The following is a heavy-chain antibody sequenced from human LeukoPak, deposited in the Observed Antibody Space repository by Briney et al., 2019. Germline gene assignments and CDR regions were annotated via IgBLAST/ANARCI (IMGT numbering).Heavy chain of an antibody. CDR2: ISPTGSTT. CDR3: ANKGASGWRFDY. D-gene: IGHD6-19*01. Sequence: SGGSLRLSCTASGFSFSGHWMHWARQLPGKGLVWVSRISPTGSTTSYADSVKGRFTISRDNSKNALFLQMNSLRAEDTALYYCANKGASGWRFDYWGQGTLVTVSS. CDR1: GFSFSGHW. V-gene: IGHV3-74*01. J-gene: IGHJ4*02.